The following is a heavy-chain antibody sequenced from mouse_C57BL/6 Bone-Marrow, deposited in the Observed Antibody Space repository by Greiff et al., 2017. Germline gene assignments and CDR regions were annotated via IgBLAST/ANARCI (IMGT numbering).Heavy chain of an antibody. CDR3: ARKRYFEV. CDR2: ISPGSGSP. CDR1: GYTFTSYW. Sequence: QVQLQQPGAELVKPGASVTMSCKASGYTFTSYWITWVKQRPGQGLEWIGDISPGSGSPNYNEKFKSKATLTVDTSSSTAYMQLSSLTSEDSAVYYCARKRYFEVWGTGTTVTVSS. J-gene: IGHJ1*03. V-gene: IGHV1-55*01.